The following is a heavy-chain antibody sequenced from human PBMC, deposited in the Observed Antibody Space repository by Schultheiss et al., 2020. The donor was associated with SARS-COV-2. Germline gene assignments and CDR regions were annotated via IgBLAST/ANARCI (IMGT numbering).Heavy chain of an antibody. CDR3: ARDHGGDFDY. CDR2: IYTSGST. D-gene: IGHD3-10*01. V-gene: IGHV4-4*07. Sequence: SETLSLTCTVSGGSISSSNWWSWIRQPAGKGLEWIGRIYTSGSTNYNPSLKSRVTMSVDTSKNQFSLKLSSVTAADTAVYYCARDHGGDFDYWGQGTLVTVSS. J-gene: IGHJ4*02. CDR1: GGSISSSNW.